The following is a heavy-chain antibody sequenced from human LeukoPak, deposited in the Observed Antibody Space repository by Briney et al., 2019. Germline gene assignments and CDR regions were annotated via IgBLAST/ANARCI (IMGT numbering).Heavy chain of an antibody. Sequence: ASVKVSCKASGYTFNTYAMHWVRQAPGQRPEWMGWITAGNGNTKYSQKFQGRVTITRDTSANTAYMELTSLRSEDTAVYYCARDLNYGVGDVGDAFDFWGRGTMVTVSS. CDR2: ITAGNGNT. D-gene: IGHD1-26*01. CDR3: ARDLNYGVGDVGDAFDF. J-gene: IGHJ3*01. CDR1: GYTFNTYA. V-gene: IGHV1-3*01.